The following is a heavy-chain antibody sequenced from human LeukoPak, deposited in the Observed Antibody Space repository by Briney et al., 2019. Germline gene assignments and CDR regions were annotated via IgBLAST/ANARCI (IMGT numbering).Heavy chain of an antibody. J-gene: IGHJ4*02. V-gene: IGHV3-53*01. CDR2: IYSGGST. Sequence: QAGGSLRRSCAASGLTVSSNYTSWVRQAPGKGLEWVSVIYSGGSTYYADSVKGRFTISRDNSKNTLFLQMNSLRVEDTAVYYCARGEGLFDYWGQGTLVTVSS. CDR3: ARGEGLFDY. CDR1: GLTVSSNY.